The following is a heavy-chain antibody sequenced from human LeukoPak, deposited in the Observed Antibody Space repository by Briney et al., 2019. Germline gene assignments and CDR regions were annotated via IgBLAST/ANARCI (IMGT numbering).Heavy chain of an antibody. J-gene: IGHJ3*02. D-gene: IGHD3-3*01. V-gene: IGHV3-30-3*01. CDR1: GFTFSSYA. Sequence: GRSLRLSCAASGFTFSSYAMHWVRQAPGKGLEWVAVISYDGSNKYYADSVKGRFTISRDNSKNTLYLQMNSLRAEDTAVYYCARARSPRSGPMGAFDIWGQGTMVTVSS. CDR2: ISYDGSNK. CDR3: ARARSPRSGPMGAFDI.